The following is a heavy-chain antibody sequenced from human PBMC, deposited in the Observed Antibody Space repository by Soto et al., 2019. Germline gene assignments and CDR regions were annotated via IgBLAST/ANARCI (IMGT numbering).Heavy chain of an antibody. J-gene: IGHJ6*03. CDR2: ISSNGVGT. D-gene: IGHD6-6*01. V-gene: IGHV3-64*01. CDR3: ARRARPDFYYMDV. Sequence: VQLAESGGGLAQPGGSLRLPCAASGFTLSGYAMDWVRQAPGKGLEYVSGISSNGVGTYYANSVQGRFTISRDNSKNTVYLQMGSLRPEDMAVYYCARRARPDFYYMDVWGKGTTVTVSS. CDR1: GFTLSGYA.